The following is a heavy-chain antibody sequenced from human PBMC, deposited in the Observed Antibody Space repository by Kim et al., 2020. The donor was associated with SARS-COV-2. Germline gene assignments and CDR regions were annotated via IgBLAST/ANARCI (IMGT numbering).Heavy chain of an antibody. V-gene: IGHV3-21*01. CDR2: ISSSSSYI. Sequence: GGSLRLSCAASGFTFSSYSMNWVRQAPGKGLEWVSSISSSSSYIYYADSVKGRFTISRDNAKNSLYLQMNSLRAEDTAVYYCAREDCSSTSCYTEGYYYGMDVWGQGTTVTVSS. CDR3: AREDCSSTSCYTEGYYYGMDV. D-gene: IGHD2-2*02. J-gene: IGHJ6*02. CDR1: GFTFSSYS.